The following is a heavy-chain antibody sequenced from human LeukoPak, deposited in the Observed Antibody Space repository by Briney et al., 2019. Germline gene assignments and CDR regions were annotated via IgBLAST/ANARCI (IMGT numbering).Heavy chain of an antibody. V-gene: IGHV4-4*07. CDR2: VYTSGST. J-gene: IGHJ4*02. D-gene: IGHD5-18*01. CDR1: GGSISGYY. CDR3: ARGSSYGTPSDFDY. Sequence: PSETLSLTCSVSGGSISGYYWTWIRQPAGKGLEWIGRVYTSGSTHYNPSLKTRLTMSVDTSKNQFSLKLSSVTAADTAVYYCARGSSYGTPSDFDYWGQGTLVTVSS.